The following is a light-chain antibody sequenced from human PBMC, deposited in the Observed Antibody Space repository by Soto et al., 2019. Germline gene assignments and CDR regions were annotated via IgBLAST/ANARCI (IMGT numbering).Light chain of an antibody. J-gene: IGLJ2*01. CDR1: SSDVGGYNF. Sequence: QSALTQPPSASGSPGQSVTISCTGTSSDVGGYNFVSWYQQQPGKAPKLIIYEVNKRPSGVPDRFSGSKSGNTASLTVSGLQADDEADYYCNSYAGSNNLLFGGGTKLTVL. CDR2: EVN. CDR3: NSYAGSNNLL. V-gene: IGLV2-8*01.